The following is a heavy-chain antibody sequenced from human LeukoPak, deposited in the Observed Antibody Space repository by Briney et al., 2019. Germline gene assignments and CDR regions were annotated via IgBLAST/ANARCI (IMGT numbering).Heavy chain of an antibody. D-gene: IGHD3-10*01. CDR2: LYSSGSS. CDR3: ARGLPMASLFFDS. CDR1: GGSISSNY. Sequence: PSETLSLTCTVSGGSISSNYCSWMRQPPGKGLEWIGYLYSSGSSNYNPSFKSRFTMSLDTSKNEFSLKLTSVTAADTAVYFCARGLPMASLFFDSWGQGILVIVSS. V-gene: IGHV4-59*01. J-gene: IGHJ4*02.